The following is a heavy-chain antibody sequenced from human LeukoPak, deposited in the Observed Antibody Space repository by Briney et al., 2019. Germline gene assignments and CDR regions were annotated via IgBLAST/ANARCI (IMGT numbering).Heavy chain of an antibody. CDR2: ISAYNGNT. Sequence: ASVKVSCKASGGTFSSYAISWVRQAPGQGLEWMGWISAYNGNTNYAQKLQGRVTMTTDTSTSTAYMELRSLRSDDTAVYYCARVGDSSARGNAFDIWGQGTMVTVSS. V-gene: IGHV1-18*01. CDR3: ARVGDSSARGNAFDI. CDR1: GGTFSSYA. D-gene: IGHD3-22*01. J-gene: IGHJ3*02.